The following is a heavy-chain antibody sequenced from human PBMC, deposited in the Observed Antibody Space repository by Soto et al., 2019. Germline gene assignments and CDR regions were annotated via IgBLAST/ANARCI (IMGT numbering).Heavy chain of an antibody. J-gene: IGHJ4*02. CDR3: ARGLVDILTGRYFDY. CDR2: FYYSGRT. V-gene: IGHV4-30-4*01. D-gene: IGHD3-9*01. CDR1: GGSISSGDYY. Sequence: QVQLQESGPGLVKPSQTLSLTCTVSGGSISSGDYYWSWIRQPPGKGLEWIGYFYYSGRTYYNPSLKSRVTISVDTSKNQFSLKLSSVTAADTAVYYCARGLVDILTGRYFDYWGQGTLVTVSS.